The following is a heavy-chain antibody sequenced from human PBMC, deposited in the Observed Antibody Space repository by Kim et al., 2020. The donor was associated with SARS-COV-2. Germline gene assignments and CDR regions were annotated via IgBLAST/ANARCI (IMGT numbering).Heavy chain of an antibody. J-gene: IGHJ2*01. Sequence: GESLKISCKGSGYSFTSYWIGWVRQMPGKGLEWMGIIFPVDSDTRYSPSFLGQVTISADKSISTAYLQWSSLKASDTAIYYCATSTLYYDILLGPRGYFDLWGRGTLVTVSS. CDR2: IFPVDSDT. V-gene: IGHV5-51*01. CDR1: GYSFTSYW. CDR3: ATSTLYYDILLGPRGYFDL. D-gene: IGHD3-9*01.